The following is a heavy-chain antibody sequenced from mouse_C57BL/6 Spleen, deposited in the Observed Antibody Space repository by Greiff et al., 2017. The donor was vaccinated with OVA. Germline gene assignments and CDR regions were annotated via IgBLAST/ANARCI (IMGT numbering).Heavy chain of an antibody. V-gene: IGHV1-18*01. CDR2: INPNNGGT. CDR3: ARSYYDYDDAMDY. Sequence: VQLQQSGPELVKPGASVKIPCKASGYTFTDYNMDWVKQSHGKSLEWIGDINPNNGGTIYNQKFKGKATLTVEKSSSTAYMELRSLTSEDTAVYYCARSYYDYDDAMDYWGQGTSVTVSS. J-gene: IGHJ4*01. CDR1: GYTFTDYN. D-gene: IGHD2-4*01.